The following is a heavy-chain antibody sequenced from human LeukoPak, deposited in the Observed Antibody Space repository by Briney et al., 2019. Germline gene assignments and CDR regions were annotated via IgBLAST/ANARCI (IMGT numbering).Heavy chain of an antibody. V-gene: IGHV3-30*09. J-gene: IGHJ4*02. D-gene: IGHD5-24*01. CDR2: ISTDGNYK. CDR1: GFTFSNYT. Sequence: GGSLRLSCAASGFTFSNYTIYWVRQAPGKGLEWVSVISTDGNYKYYADSVKGRFAVSRDNSKNMLYLQMNSLSADDTAVYYCARRPVATIKGYFDSWGQGTLVTVSP. CDR3: ARRPVATIKGYFDS.